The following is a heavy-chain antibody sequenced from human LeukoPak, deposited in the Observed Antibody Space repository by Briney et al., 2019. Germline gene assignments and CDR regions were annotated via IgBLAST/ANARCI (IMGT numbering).Heavy chain of an antibody. CDR1: GGSISSYY. V-gene: IGHV4-59*01. Sequence: SETLSLTCTVSGGSISSYYWSWIRQPPGRGLEWIGYIYYSGSTNYSPSLKSRLTISVDTSKNQFSLKLSSVTAADTAVYYCARTYGSSGLGYFDLWGRGTLVTVSS. J-gene: IGHJ2*01. CDR2: IYYSGST. CDR3: ARTYGSSGLGYFDL. D-gene: IGHD6-13*01.